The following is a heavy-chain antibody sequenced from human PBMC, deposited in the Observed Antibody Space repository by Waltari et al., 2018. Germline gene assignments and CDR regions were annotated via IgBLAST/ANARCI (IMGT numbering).Heavy chain of an antibody. Sequence: EVKKPGSSVKVSCKASGGTFSSYAISWVRQAPGQGLEWMGRIIPIFGTANYAQKFQGRVTITADKSTSTAYMELSSLRSEDTAVYYCARDDRYCSSTSCYGVGWFDPWGQGTLVTVSS. CDR3: ARDDRYCSSTSCYGVGWFDP. CDR1: GGTFSSYA. CDR2: IIPIFGTA. J-gene: IGHJ5*02. V-gene: IGHV1-69*06. D-gene: IGHD2-2*01.